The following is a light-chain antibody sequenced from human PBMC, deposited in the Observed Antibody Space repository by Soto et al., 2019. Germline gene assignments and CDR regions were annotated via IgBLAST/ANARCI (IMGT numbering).Light chain of an antibody. Sequence: DIQMTQSPSTLSASVGDRVTITCRASQSISSWLAWYQQKPGKAPKLLIYDASRLESGGPSRFSGSGSGTEFTLNISSLQPDDFSTYYCQHHGTFGQGTKVEIK. CDR1: QSISSW. V-gene: IGKV1-5*01. J-gene: IGKJ1*01. CDR3: QHHGT. CDR2: DAS.